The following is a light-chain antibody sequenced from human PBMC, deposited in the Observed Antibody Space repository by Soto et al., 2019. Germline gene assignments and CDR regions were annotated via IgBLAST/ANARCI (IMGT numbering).Light chain of an antibody. CDR3: QQYGGPVPWT. J-gene: IGKJ1*01. CDR2: GAS. Sequence: EIVLTQSPATLSLSPGESATLSCRASQSVANSLAWYQQKPGQAPRLLIYGASTRATGIPDRFTGSGSGTDFTLTIARLEPEDFAVYYCQQYGGPVPWTFGQGTKVDIK. V-gene: IGKV3-20*01. CDR1: QSVANS.